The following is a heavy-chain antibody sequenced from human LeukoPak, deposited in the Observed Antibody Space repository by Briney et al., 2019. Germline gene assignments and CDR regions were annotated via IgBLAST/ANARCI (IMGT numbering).Heavy chain of an antibody. J-gene: IGHJ1*01. CDR1: GGTFSSYA. CDR2: IIPIFGTA. V-gene: IGHV1-69*05. CDR3: ARGMYYYDSSGYYYDPSEYFQH. D-gene: IGHD3-22*01. Sequence: VASVKVSCKASGGTFSSYAISWVRQAPGQGLEWMGGIIPIFGTANYAQKFRGRVTITTDESTSTAYMELSSLRSEDTAVYYCARGMYYYDSSGYYYDPSEYFQHWGQGTLVTVSS.